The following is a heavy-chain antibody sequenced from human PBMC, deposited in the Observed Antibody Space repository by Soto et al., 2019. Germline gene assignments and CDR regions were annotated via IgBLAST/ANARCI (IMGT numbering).Heavy chain of an antibody. CDR3: TRGVLA. CDR2: ISPSGRP. V-gene: IGHV4-30-2*01. Sequence: SETLSLTCSVSGGSVSSGGYSGSWIRQAPGKGLEWIGFISPSGRPAYNPSLKSRVSISVDTSKNQISLELSSVTAAATAVYYCTRGVLAWGPGTLVTVSS. D-gene: IGHD2-8*01. CDR1: GGSVSSGGYS. J-gene: IGHJ5*02.